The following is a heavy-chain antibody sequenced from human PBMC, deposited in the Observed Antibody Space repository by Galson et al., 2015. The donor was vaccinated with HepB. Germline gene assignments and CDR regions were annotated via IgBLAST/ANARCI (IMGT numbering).Heavy chain of an antibody. CDR3: ARPTFKHARTYYYYGMDV. CDR2: ISGDGGDT. CDR1: GFTFSSYA. V-gene: IGHV3-23*01. Sequence: SLRLSCAASGFTFSSYAMSWVRQAPGKGLEWVSAISGDGGDTYYADSVKGRFTISRDNSKNTLYLHMNSLRAEDTAVYYCARPTFKHARTYYYYGMDVWGQGTTVTVSS. D-gene: IGHD1-1*01. J-gene: IGHJ6*02.